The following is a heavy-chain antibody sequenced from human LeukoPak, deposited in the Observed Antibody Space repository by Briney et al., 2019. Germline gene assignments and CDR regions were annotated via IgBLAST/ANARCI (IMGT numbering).Heavy chain of an antibody. CDR3: AREGFHGRELFPTFDY. D-gene: IGHD3-10*01. CDR2: INPNRGGT. Sequence: ASVKVSCKASGYTFTGYYMHWVRQAPGQGLEWMGWINPNRGGTNYAQKFQGRVTMTRDTSTSTVYMELSSLRSEDTAVYYCAREGFHGRELFPTFDYWGQGTLVTVSS. CDR1: GYTFTGYY. J-gene: IGHJ4*02. V-gene: IGHV1-2*02.